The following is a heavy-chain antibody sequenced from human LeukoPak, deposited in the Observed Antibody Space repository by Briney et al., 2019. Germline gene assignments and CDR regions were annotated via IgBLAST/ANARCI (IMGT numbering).Heavy chain of an antibody. V-gene: IGHV4-61*05. D-gene: IGHD1-1*01. Sequence: PSETLSLTCTVSGGSISSTTYYWGWIRQPPGKGLEWIGYIYYSGSTNYNPSLKSRVTISVDTSKNQFSLKLGSVTAADTAVYFCARGKPLEPLDYWGQGTLVTVSS. J-gene: IGHJ4*02. CDR1: GGSISSTTYY. CDR3: ARGKPLEPLDY. CDR2: IYYSGST.